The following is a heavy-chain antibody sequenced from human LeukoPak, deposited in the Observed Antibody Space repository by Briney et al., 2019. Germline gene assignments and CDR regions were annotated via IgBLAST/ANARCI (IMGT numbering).Heavy chain of an antibody. CDR2: ISDSGAAM. Sequence: GGSLRLSCAASGFTFSSYSMNWVSQAPGKGLQWVSYISDSGAAMYYADSVKGRFTISRDNAKNSLYLQMNSLRDGDTAVYYCARDSTNSFDYWGQGALVTVSS. CDR3: ARDSTNSFDY. V-gene: IGHV3-48*02. J-gene: IGHJ4*02. CDR1: GFTFSSYS.